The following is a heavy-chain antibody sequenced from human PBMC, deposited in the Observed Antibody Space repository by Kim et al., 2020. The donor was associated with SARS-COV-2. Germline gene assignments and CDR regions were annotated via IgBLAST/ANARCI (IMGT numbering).Heavy chain of an antibody. Sequence: GGSLRLSCAASGFTFGSYWMTWVRQAPGKGREWVANIKQDGTQQYYVDSVRGRFTVSRDGANMYLQMNSLRAEDTAVYYCARTLTGTTESFEYWGRGTL. CDR2: IKQDGTQQ. V-gene: IGHV3-7*03. CDR3: ARTLTGTTESFEY. D-gene: IGHD3-9*01. CDR1: GFTFGSYW. J-gene: IGHJ1*01.